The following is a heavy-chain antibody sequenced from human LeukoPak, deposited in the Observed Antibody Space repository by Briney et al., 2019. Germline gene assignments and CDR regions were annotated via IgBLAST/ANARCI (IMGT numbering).Heavy chain of an antibody. CDR1: GGSISSSSYY. V-gene: IGHV4-39*07. CDR2: IYYSGST. Sequence: SETLSLTCTVSGGSISSSSYYWGWIRQPPGKGLEWIGSIYYSGSTNYNPSLKSRVTISVDTSNNQFSLKLSSVTAADTAVYYCARMTREAFDIWGQGTMVTVSS. D-gene: IGHD2-21*02. CDR3: ARMTREAFDI. J-gene: IGHJ3*02.